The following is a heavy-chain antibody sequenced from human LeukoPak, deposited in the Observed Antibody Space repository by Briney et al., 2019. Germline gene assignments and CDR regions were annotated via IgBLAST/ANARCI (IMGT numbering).Heavy chain of an antibody. CDR1: GGSFSGYY. CDR2: INHSGST. Sequence: PSETLSLTCAVYGGSFSGYYWSWIRQPPGKGLEWIGEINHSGSTNYNPSLKSRVTISVDTSKNQSSLKLSSVTAADTAVYYCAREAAAIDYWGQGTLVTVSS. V-gene: IGHV4-34*01. D-gene: IGHD6-13*01. CDR3: AREAAAIDY. J-gene: IGHJ4*02.